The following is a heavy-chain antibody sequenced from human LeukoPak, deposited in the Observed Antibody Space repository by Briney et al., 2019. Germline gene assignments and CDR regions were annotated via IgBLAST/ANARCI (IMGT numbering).Heavy chain of an antibody. D-gene: IGHD3-22*01. V-gene: IGHV1-69*05. CDR3: ARDRDSYYYDSSGKFDY. CDR1: GGTFSSYA. CDR2: IIPIFGTA. Sequence: SSVKVSCKASGGTFSSYAISWVRQAPGQGLEWMGRIIPIFGTANYAQKFQGRVTITTDESTSTAYMELSSLRSEDTAVYYCARDRDSYYYDSSGKFDYWGQGTLVTVSS. J-gene: IGHJ4*02.